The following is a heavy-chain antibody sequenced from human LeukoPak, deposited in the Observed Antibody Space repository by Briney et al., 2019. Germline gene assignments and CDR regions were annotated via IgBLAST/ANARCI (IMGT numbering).Heavy chain of an antibody. CDR3: ARTWMTPDY. CDR2: IYWNDNK. CDR1: GFSLSTSGVG. V-gene: IGHV2-5*01. J-gene: IGHJ4*02. Sequence: SGPTLVNPTQTLTLACTFSGFSLSTSGVGVGWIRQPPGKALEWLALIYWNDNKRYSPSLKSRLTITKDASNNHVVLTMTNMVPVDTATYYCARTWMTPDYWGQGTLVTVSS. D-gene: IGHD5-12*01.